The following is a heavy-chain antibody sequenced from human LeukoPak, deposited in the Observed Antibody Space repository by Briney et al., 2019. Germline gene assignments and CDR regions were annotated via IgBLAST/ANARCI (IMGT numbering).Heavy chain of an antibody. D-gene: IGHD6-13*01. Sequence: PGGSLSLSCAASGFTFSSYGMSWVRQAPGKGLEWVSTIGGSGGGTYYADSVKGRFTISRDNSKNTLYLQMNSLRAEDTAVYYCARGRSSSWYYFDYRGQGTLVTVSS. V-gene: IGHV3-23*01. CDR3: ARGRSSSWYYFDY. CDR1: GFTFSSYG. J-gene: IGHJ4*02. CDR2: IGGSGGGT.